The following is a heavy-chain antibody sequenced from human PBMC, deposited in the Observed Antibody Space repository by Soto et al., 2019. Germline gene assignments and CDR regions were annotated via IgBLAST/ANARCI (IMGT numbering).Heavy chain of an antibody. D-gene: IGHD3-16*01. CDR1: RFTFSTYA. CDR3: ARGEYGGGHCFDY. V-gene: IGHV3-30*04. J-gene: IGHJ4*02. Sequence: QVQLVESGGGVVQPGRSLRLSCAASRFTFSTYAMHWVRQAPGKGLEWVAVLSYDGSNKYYADSVKRRFTITRDNSKNTMPLQMNSLRDEDTAVYYCARGEYGGGHCFDYWGQGTLVTVSS. CDR2: LSYDGSNK.